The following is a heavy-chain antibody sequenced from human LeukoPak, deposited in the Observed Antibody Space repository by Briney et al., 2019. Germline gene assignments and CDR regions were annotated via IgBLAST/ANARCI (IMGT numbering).Heavy chain of an antibody. V-gene: IGHV1-69*05. J-gene: IGHJ6*03. Sequence: GASVKVSCKASGDIFNSYSVNWVRQAPGQGLEWMGGIIPMFGSANYAQKFQGRVTITTDQSTTIVYMELSSLSSEDTAVYYCARVGRSRGSLPNSYYYMDVWGKGTTVTVSS. CDR3: ARVGRSRGSLPNSYYYMDV. CDR2: IIPMFGSA. CDR1: GDIFNSYS. D-gene: IGHD1-26*01.